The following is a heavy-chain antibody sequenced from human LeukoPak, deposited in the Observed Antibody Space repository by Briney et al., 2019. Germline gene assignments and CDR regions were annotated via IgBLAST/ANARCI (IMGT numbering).Heavy chain of an antibody. D-gene: IGHD1-1*01. CDR1: VYTFTSYG. CDR3: ATALQLERRKPPYYYGMDV. CDR2: ISAYNGHT. J-gene: IGHJ6*04. Sequence: ASLKVSCKASVYTFTSYGISSGRQAPGQGLEGRGWISAYNGHTNYAEKIQGRVSMPTDTSASPAYMELRSLRSDDTAVYYCATALQLERRKPPYYYGMDVWGEGTTVTVSS. V-gene: IGHV1-18*01.